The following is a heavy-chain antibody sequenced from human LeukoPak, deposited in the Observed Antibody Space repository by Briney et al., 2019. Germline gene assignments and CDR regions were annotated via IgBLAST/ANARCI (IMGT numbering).Heavy chain of an antibody. V-gene: IGHV1-69*04. CDR1: GGTFSSYA. CDR2: IIPILGIA. Sequence: SVKVSCKASGGTFSSYAISWVRQATGQGLEWMGRIIPILGIANYAQKFQGRVTITADKSTSTAYMELSSLRSEDTAVYYCARDLRVVGWSDWFDPWGQGTLVTVSS. CDR3: ARDLRVVGWSDWFDP. J-gene: IGHJ5*02. D-gene: IGHD4-17*01.